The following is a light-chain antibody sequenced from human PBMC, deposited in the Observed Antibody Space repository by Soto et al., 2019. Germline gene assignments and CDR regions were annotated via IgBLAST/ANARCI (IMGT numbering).Light chain of an antibody. J-gene: IGKJ2*01. CDR1: QSVSSVS. Sequence: EIVLTQSPGTPSLSPGERATLSCRASQSVSSVSLAWYQQKPGQAPRLLVYGASTRATGIPDRFSGSGSGTDFTLTISRLEPEDFAVYYCQQYGGSPLVTFGQGTKLEIK. V-gene: IGKV3-20*01. CDR2: GAS. CDR3: QQYGGSPLVT.